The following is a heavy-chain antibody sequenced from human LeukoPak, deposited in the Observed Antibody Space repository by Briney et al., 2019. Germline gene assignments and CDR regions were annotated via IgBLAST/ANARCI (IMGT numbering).Heavy chain of an antibody. J-gene: IGHJ4*02. CDR3: ARDGAARPFDY. CDR2: IIPILGIA. D-gene: IGHD6-6*01. Sequence: ASVKVSCKASGYTFTGYYMHWVRQAPGQGLEWMGRIIPILGIANYAQKFQGRVTITADKSTGTAYMELSSLRSEDTAVYYCARDGAARPFDYWGQGTLATVSS. V-gene: IGHV1-69*04. CDR1: GYTFTGYY.